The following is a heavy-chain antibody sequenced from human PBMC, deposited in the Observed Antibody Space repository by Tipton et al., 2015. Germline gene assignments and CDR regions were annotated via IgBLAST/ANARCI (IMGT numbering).Heavy chain of an antibody. CDR1: GGSISSHY. CDR2: ISYSGTT. V-gene: IGHV4-59*11. CDR3: ARDLEHGMDV. D-gene: IGHD5-24*01. J-gene: IGHJ6*02. Sequence: GLVKPSETLSLTCTVSGGSISSHYWSWIRQSPGKGLEWIGYISYSGTTNYNPSLNSRVTISVDTSKNQFFLRMTPVTAADTAVYFCARDLEHGMDVWGQGTTVTVS.